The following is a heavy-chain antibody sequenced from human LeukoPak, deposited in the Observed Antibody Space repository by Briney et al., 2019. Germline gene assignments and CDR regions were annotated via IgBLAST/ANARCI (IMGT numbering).Heavy chain of an antibody. J-gene: IGHJ4*02. CDR1: GGSISSGGYY. CDR2: IYYSGST. CDR3: ARIQLWRTYFDY. V-gene: IGHV4-31*03. D-gene: IGHD5-18*01. Sequence: SQTLSLTCTVSGGSISSGGYYWSWIRQHPGKGLEWIGYIYYSGSTYYNPSLKSRVTISVDTSKNQFSLKLSSVAAADTAVYYCARIQLWRTYFDYWGQGTLVTVSS.